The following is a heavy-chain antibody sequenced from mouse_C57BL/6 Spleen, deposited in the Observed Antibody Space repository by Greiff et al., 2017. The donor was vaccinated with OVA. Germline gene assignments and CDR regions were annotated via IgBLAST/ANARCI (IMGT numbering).Heavy chain of an antibody. CDR3: TRDLFYYYATDY. Sequence: EVQLVESGEGLVKPGGSLKLSCAASGFTFSSYAMSWVPQTPEKRLEWVAYISSGGDYIYYADTVKGRFTISRDNARNTLYLQMSSLKSEDTAMYYCTRDLFYYYATDYWGQGTSVTVSS. CDR2: ISSGGDYI. CDR1: GFTFSSYA. D-gene: IGHD6-2*01. J-gene: IGHJ4*01. V-gene: IGHV5-9-1*02.